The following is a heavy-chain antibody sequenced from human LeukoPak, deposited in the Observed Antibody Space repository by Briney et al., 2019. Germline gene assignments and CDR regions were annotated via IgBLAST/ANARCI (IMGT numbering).Heavy chain of an antibody. J-gene: IGHJ4*02. CDR2: ISYTVTS. CDR3: AKVGDWNDLVY. V-gene: IGHV4-59*01. D-gene: IGHD1-1*01. CDR1: GGSISTYY. Sequence: SETLSLTCTVSGGSISTYYWSWIRQPPGKGLEWIGYISYTVTSNYNPSLKSRVTISVDTSKNQFSLKLSSVTAADTAVYYCAKVGDWNDLVYWGQGTLVTVSS.